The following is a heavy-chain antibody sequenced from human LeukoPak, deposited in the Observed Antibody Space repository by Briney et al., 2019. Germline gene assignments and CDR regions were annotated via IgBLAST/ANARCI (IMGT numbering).Heavy chain of an antibody. CDR3: ARVGTTSNFYYYYGMDV. Sequence: PGGSLRLSCAASGFSFSSYWMHWVRQAPGKGLVWVSRISSDGSSTIYADSVKGRFTISRDNAKNTLYLQMNSLRAEDTAVYYCARVGTTSNFYYYYGMDVWGQGTTVTVSS. J-gene: IGHJ6*02. CDR2: ISSDGSST. CDR1: GFSFSSYW. V-gene: IGHV3-74*01. D-gene: IGHD2/OR15-2a*01.